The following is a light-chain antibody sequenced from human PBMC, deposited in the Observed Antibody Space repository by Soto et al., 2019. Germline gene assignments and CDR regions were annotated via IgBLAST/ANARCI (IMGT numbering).Light chain of an antibody. J-gene: IGKJ4*01. CDR2: GAS. V-gene: IGKV3-20*01. CDR3: QQYATSPLT. CDR1: QSVSNNF. Sequence: PGERVTLSCRASQSVSNNFLAWYQQKPGQAPRLLISGASSRATGIPDRFSGSGSGTDFTLTITRVEPEDFAVYYCQQYATSPLTFGGGTKVDIK.